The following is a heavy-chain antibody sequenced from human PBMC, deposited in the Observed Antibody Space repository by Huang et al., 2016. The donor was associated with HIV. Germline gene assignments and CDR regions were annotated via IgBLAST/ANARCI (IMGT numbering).Heavy chain of an antibody. CDR3: ARDPKYHRIGYYRQRRGIDI. J-gene: IGHJ3*02. Sequence: QIQLMQSGPELKQPGASVKVSCKASGYTFTSYGITWVRQAPGQGPGWMGWISTSDGDTEYAQKFQGRVTLTTDTYTNIAYMELRSLRSDDTAKYYCARDPKYHRIGYYRQRRGIDIWGQGTMVIVSS. CDR1: GYTFTSYG. V-gene: IGHV1-18*01. CDR2: ISTSDGDT. D-gene: IGHD3-22*01.